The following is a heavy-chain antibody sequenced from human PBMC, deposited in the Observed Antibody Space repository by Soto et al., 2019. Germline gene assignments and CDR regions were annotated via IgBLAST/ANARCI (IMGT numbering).Heavy chain of an antibody. Sequence: QVQLVQSGAEVKKPGASVKVSCKASGYTFTSYGISWVRQAPGQVLEWMGWISAYNGNTNYAQKLQGRVTMTTDTPTSTDDMELRSLRSDDTAVYYCARTILFVDSGYGNFDYWGQGTLVTVSS. CDR1: GYTFTSYG. V-gene: IGHV1-18*01. D-gene: IGHD5-12*01. CDR2: ISAYNGNT. CDR3: ARTILFVDSGYGNFDY. J-gene: IGHJ4*02.